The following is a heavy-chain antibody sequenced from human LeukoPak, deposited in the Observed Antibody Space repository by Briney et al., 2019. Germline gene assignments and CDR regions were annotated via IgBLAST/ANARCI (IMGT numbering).Heavy chain of an antibody. CDR3: AGAEGDYGGFNYDY. Sequence: VASVKVSCKASGYTFTSYYMHWVRQAPGQGLGWMGIINPSGGSTSYAQKFQGRVTMTRDTSTSTVYMELSSLRSEDTAVYYGAGAEGDYGGFNYDYWGQGTLVTVSS. J-gene: IGHJ4*02. CDR1: GYTFTSYY. CDR2: INPSGGST. D-gene: IGHD4-23*01. V-gene: IGHV1-46*01.